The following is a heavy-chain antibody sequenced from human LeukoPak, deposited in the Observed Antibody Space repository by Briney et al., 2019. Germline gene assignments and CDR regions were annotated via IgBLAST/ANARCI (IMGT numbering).Heavy chain of an antibody. Sequence: GGSLRLSCVASGLTLSSYAMHWVRQAPGKGLEWVAVISYDGNDKKYADSVKGRFTISRDNAKNSLFLQMNSLRAEDTAVYYCAREKTACGGDCYDSWGQGTLVTVSS. CDR2: ISYDGNDK. V-gene: IGHV3-30*04. CDR3: AREKTACGGDCYDS. J-gene: IGHJ4*02. CDR1: GLTLSSYA. D-gene: IGHD2-21*01.